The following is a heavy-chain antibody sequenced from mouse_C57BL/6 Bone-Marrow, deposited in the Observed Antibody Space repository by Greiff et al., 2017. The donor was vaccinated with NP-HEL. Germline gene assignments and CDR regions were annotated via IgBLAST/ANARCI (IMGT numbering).Heavy chain of an antibody. CDR3: TTVYDGYYPFAY. CDR2: IDPENGDT. V-gene: IGHV14-4*01. Sequence: EVKLQESGAELVRPGASVKLSCTASGFNIKDDYMHWVKQRPEQGLEWIGWIDPENGDTEYASKFQGKATITADTSSNTAYLQLSSRTSEDTAVYYCTTVYDGYYPFAYWGQGTLVTVSA. J-gene: IGHJ3*01. D-gene: IGHD2-3*01. CDR1: GFNIKDDY.